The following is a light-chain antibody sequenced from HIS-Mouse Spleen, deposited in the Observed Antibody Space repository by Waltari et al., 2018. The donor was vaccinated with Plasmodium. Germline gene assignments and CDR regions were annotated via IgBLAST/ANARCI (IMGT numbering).Light chain of an antibody. CDR3: EQYINWSFT. J-gene: IGKJ3*01. CDR2: GAS. CDR1: QSVRSN. Sequence: EIVMTQAPATLSVSPGERATLSCRASQSVRSNLAWYQQKPGQAPRHLIYGASTRATGIPARFSGRGSGTECTLTISSLQTEDFVVYYCEQYINWSFTLGPGTKVDIK. V-gene: IGKV3-15*01.